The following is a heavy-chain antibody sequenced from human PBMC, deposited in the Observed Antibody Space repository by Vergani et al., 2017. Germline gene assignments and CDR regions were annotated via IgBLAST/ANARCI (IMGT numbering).Heavy chain of an antibody. CDR1: GYTFTGYY. CDR2: INPNRGGT. V-gene: IGHV1-2*02. Sequence: QVQLVQSGAEVKKPGASVKVSCKASGYTFTGYYMHWVRQAPGQGLEWMGWINPNRGGTNYAQKFQGRVTMTRDTSISTAYMELSRLRSDDTAVYYCARDLAYCGGDCYSNQHWGQGTLVTVSS. J-gene: IGHJ1*01. D-gene: IGHD2-21*02. CDR3: ARDLAYCGGDCYSNQH.